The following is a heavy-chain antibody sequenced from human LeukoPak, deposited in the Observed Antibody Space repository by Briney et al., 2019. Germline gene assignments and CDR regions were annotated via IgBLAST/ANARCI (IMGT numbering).Heavy chain of an antibody. J-gene: IGHJ5*02. CDR3: ARTPGGYCSSTSCYSAWFDP. V-gene: IGHV1-18*01. CDR2: ISAYNGNT. Sequence: ASVKVSCKASGYTFASYGISWVRQAPGQGLEWMGWISAYNGNTNYAQKLQGRVTMTTDTSTSTAYMELRSLRSDDTAVYYCARTPGGYCSSTSCYSAWFDPWGQGTLDTVSS. D-gene: IGHD2-2*02. CDR1: GYTFASYG.